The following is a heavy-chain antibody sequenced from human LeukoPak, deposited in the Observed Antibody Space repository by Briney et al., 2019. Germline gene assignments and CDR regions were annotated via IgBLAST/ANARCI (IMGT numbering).Heavy chain of an antibody. D-gene: IGHD2-21*01. CDR2: IYSGGST. V-gene: IGHV3-66*01. Sequence: GGSLRLSCAASGFTVSSNYMSWVRQAPGKGLEWVSVIYSGGSTYYADSVKGRFTISRDNSKNTLYLQMNSLRAEDTAVYYCASSHVFDAFDIWGQGTMVTVSS. CDR1: GFTVSSNY. CDR3: ASSHVFDAFDI. J-gene: IGHJ3*02.